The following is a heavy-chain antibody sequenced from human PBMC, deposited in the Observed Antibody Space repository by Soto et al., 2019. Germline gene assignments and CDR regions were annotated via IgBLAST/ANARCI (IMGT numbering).Heavy chain of an antibody. V-gene: IGHV3-23*01. CDR1: GFTFSSYA. CDR3: AKERAWGSSWRGTLVL. Sequence: EVQLLESGGGLVQPGGSLRLSCAASGFTFSSYAMSWVRQAPGKGLEWVSAISGSGGSTYYADSVKGRFTISRDNSKNTLYLQMNSLRAEDTAVYYCAKERAWGSSWRGTLVLWGQGTLVTVSS. D-gene: IGHD6-13*01. CDR2: ISGSGGST. J-gene: IGHJ4*02.